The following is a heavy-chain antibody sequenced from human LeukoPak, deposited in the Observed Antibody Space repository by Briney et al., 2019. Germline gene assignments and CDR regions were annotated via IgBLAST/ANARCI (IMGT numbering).Heavy chain of an antibody. D-gene: IGHD3-22*01. Sequence: PGGSLRLSCAASGFTFSSYWMNWVRQAPGKGLEWVAYIKQDGSEKYYVDSVKGRFTISRDNAKNSLYLQMDSLRAEDTAVYYCARGWWVSSGYFEDYWGQGTLVTVSS. CDR2: IKQDGSEK. V-gene: IGHV3-7*04. CDR3: ARGWWVSSGYFEDY. CDR1: GFTFSSYW. J-gene: IGHJ4*02.